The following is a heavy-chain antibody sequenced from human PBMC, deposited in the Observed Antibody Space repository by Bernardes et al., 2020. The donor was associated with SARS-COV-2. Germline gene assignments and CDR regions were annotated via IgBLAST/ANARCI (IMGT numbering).Heavy chain of an antibody. Sequence: SETLSLTCTVSGVSISSYYWSWIRQPPGKGLEWIGYIYYSGSTNYNPSLKSRVTISVDTSKNQFSLKLSSVTASDTAVYYCARQGQTGPKGQLLWFGELLPLDAFDIWGQGTMVTVSS. J-gene: IGHJ3*02. V-gene: IGHV4-59*08. CDR2: IYYSGST. CDR1: GVSISSYY. D-gene: IGHD3-10*01. CDR3: ARQGQTGPKGQLLWFGELLPLDAFDI.